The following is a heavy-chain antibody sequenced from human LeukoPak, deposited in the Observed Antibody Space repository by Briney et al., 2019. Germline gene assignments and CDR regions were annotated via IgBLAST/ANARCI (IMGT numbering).Heavy chain of an antibody. J-gene: IGHJ4*02. CDR2: ISHDGYDK. Sequence: GGSLRLSCAASGFNFQSYGIHWVRHVPGKGLEWVAVISHDGYDKSYVGNVKGRFTISRDNSNSVYLQMTSLRPEDTAVYYCVKSSGYSSYDHGDYWGQGTMVTVSS. V-gene: IGHV3-30*18. D-gene: IGHD5-12*01. CDR1: GFNFQSYG. CDR3: VKSSGYSSYDHGDY.